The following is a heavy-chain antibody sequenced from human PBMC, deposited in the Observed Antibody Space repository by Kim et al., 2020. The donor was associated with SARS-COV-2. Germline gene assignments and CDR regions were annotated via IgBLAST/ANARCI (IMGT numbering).Heavy chain of an antibody. D-gene: IGHD1-1*01. CDR2: ISSSSSYI. J-gene: IGHJ3*02. CDR3: ASLYNWNDEDAFDI. CDR1: GFTFSSYS. V-gene: IGHV3-21*01. Sequence: GGSLRLSCAASGFTFSSYSMNWVRQAPGKGLEWVSSISSSSSYIYYADSVKGRFTISRDNAKNSLYLQMNSLRAEDTAVYYCASLYNWNDEDAFDIWGQGTMVTVSS.